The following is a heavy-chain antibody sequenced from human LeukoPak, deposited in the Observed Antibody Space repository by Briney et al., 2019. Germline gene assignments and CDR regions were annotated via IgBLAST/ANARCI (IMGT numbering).Heavy chain of an antibody. J-gene: IGHJ4*02. CDR3: ARVRMDYGSGSPADY. CDR1: GFTFSDYY. D-gene: IGHD3-10*01. Sequence: SGGSLRLSCAASGFTFSDYYMSWIRQAPGKGLEWVSYISSSGSTIYYADSVKGRFTISRDNAKNSLYLQMNSLRAEDMAVYYCARVRMDYGSGSPADYWGQGTLVTVSS. V-gene: IGHV3-11*01. CDR2: ISSSGSTI.